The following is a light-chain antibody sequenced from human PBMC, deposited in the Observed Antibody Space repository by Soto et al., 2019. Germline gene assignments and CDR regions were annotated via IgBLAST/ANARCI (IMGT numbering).Light chain of an antibody. V-gene: IGLV1-44*01. CDR1: SSNIGTNS. CDR3: AAWDDSLNGFYV. Sequence: VLTQPPSASGTPGQRVTISCSGGSSNIGTNSVNWYQQLPGRAPKLLIYNNDLRPSGVPDRFSGSKSGTSASLAISGLQSEDEADYYCAAWDDSLNGFYVFGIGTKVTVL. CDR2: NND. J-gene: IGLJ1*01.